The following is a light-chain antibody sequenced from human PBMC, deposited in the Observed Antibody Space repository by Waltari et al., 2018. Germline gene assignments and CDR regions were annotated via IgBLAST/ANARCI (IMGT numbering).Light chain of an antibody. V-gene: IGLV2-23*02. CDR1: SSDVGFYNL. CDR2: EVI. J-gene: IGLJ3*02. CDR3: CSYAGRNIWV. Sequence: QSALTQPASVSGSPGKSITIPCPGTSSDVGFYNLFSWYQQHPGKAPELVVYEVISRPSGVSNRFSGSKSGNTASLTISGLQAEDEADYYCCSYAGRNIWVFGGGTKLTVL.